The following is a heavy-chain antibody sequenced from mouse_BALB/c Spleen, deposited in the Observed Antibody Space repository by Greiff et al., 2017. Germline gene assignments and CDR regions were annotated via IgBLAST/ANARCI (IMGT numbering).Heavy chain of an antibody. Sequence: DVMLVESGGGLVKPGGSLKLSCAASGFTFSSYAMSWVRQTPEKRLEWVASISSGGSTYYPDSVKGRFTISRDNARNILYLQMSSLRSEDTAMYYCARGRGYYRYEDYFDYWGQGTTLTVSS. D-gene: IGHD2-14*01. V-gene: IGHV5-6-5*01. CDR2: ISSGGST. CDR3: ARGRGYYRYEDYFDY. J-gene: IGHJ2*01. CDR1: GFTFSSYA.